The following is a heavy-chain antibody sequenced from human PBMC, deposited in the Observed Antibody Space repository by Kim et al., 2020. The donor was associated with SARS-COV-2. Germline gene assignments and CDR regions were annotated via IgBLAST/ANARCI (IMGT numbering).Heavy chain of an antibody. CDR3: ARVFHCSSTSCYYYYGMDV. CDR1: GGSISSSSYY. V-gene: IGHV4-39*01. CDR2: IYYSGST. Sequence: SETLSLTCTVSGGSISSSSYYWGWIRQPPGKGLEWIGSIYYSGSTYYNPSLKSRVTISVDTSKNQFSLKLSSVTAADTAVYYCARVFHCSSTSCYYYYGMDVWGQGTTVTVSS. J-gene: IGHJ6*02. D-gene: IGHD2-2*01.